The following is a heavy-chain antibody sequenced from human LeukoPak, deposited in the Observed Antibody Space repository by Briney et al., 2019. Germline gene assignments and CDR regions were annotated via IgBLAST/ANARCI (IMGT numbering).Heavy chain of an antibody. D-gene: IGHD2-2*01. Sequence: PGGSLRLSCSASGITFSSYAMHWVREAPGKGLEYVSAISSNGGSTYYADSVKGRFTISRDNSKNTLCIQMSSLRAEDTAVYYCVKGGFGDYCSSTSCYYFDYWGQGTLVTVSS. CDR1: GITFSSYA. V-gene: IGHV3-64D*06. CDR2: ISSNGGST. J-gene: IGHJ4*02. CDR3: VKGGFGDYCSSTSCYYFDY.